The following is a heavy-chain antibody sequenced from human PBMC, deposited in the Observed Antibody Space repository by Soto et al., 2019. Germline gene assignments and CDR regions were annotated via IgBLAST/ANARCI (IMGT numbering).Heavy chain of an antibody. CDR1: GGSXRXXXXX. V-gene: IGHV4-31*03. J-gene: IGHJ4*02. Sequence: GPGLXXXXXXXXXXCTVSGGSXRXXXXXXSWIRXXXXXGLEWIGNIFYSGSTYYNPSLKSRVNISVDTSKNQFSLKLSSVTAADTAVYFCARSYYNSYVFGYWGQGTLVTVSS. D-gene: IGHD4-4*01. CDR3: ARSYYNSYVFGY. CDR2: IFYSGST.